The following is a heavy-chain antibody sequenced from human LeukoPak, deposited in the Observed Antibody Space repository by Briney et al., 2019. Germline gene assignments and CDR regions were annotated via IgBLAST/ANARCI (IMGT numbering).Heavy chain of an antibody. CDR2: ISSSSSYI. J-gene: IGHJ6*02. Sequence: TPGGSLRLSCAASGFTFSSYSMNWVRQAPGKGLEWVSSISSSSSYIYYADSVKGRFTISRDNAKNSLYLQMNSLRAEDTAVYYCATSDILTGYYMNYYYYGMDVWGQGTTVTVSS. CDR3: ATSDILTGYYMNYYYYGMDV. V-gene: IGHV3-21*01. D-gene: IGHD3-9*01. CDR1: GFTFSSYS.